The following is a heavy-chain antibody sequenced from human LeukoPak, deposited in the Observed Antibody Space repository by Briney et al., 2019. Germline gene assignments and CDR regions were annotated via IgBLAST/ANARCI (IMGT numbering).Heavy chain of an antibody. D-gene: IGHD5-18*01. Sequence: SETLSLTCAVYGGSFSGYYWSWLRQPPGKGLEWIGEINHSGSTSYNPSLKSRVTISVDTSNNQFSLKLSSVTATDTAVYYCASVDTALYYFDYWGQGTLVTVSS. CDR1: GGSFSGYY. J-gene: IGHJ4*02. V-gene: IGHV4-34*01. CDR2: INHSGST. CDR3: ASVDTALYYFDY.